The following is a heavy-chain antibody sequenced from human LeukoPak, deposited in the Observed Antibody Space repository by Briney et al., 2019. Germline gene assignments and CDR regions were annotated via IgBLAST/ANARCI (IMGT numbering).Heavy chain of an antibody. CDR3: ARSPARDYYMDV. D-gene: IGHD6-6*01. Sequence: GGSLRLSCAASELTFSRYAMYWVRQAPGKGLEWVALISKDGSNKYYADSVKGRFTISRDNSKNTLYLQMNSLRAEDTAVYYCARSPARDYYMDVWGKGTTVTVSS. CDR2: ISKDGSNK. V-gene: IGHV3-30-3*01. CDR1: ELTFSRYA. J-gene: IGHJ6*03.